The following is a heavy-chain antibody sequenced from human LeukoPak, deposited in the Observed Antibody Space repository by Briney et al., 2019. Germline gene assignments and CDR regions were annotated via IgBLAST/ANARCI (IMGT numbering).Heavy chain of an antibody. CDR3: AREQQLVRSGFDY. V-gene: IGHV1-46*01. CDR2: INPSGGST. J-gene: IGHJ4*02. Sequence: ASVKLSCKASGYTFSSYYMHWVRQAPGQGLEWMGIINPSGGSTSYAQKFQGRVTMTRDMSTSTVYMELSSLRSEDTAVYYCAREQQLVRSGFDYWGQGTLVTVSS. CDR1: GYTFSSYY. D-gene: IGHD6-13*01.